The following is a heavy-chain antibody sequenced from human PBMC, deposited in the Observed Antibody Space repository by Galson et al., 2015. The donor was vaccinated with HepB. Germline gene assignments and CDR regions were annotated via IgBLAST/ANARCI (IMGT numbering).Heavy chain of an antibody. V-gene: IGHV3-48*02. Sequence: SGFTFSSYSMNWVRQAPGKGLEWVSYISSSSSTIYYADSVKGRFTISRDNAKNSLYLQMNSLRDEDTAVYYCARDKGGSNYGDFDYWGQGTLVTVSS. D-gene: IGHD3-16*01. CDR2: ISSSSSTI. CDR1: GFTFSSYS. J-gene: IGHJ4*02. CDR3: ARDKGGSNYGDFDY.